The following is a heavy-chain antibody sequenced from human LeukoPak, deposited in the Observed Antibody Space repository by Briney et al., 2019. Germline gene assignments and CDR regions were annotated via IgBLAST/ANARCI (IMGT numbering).Heavy chain of an antibody. D-gene: IGHD1-26*01. CDR3: ASQYSGSYYSPAAFDI. CDR1: GYTFTSYG. J-gene: IGHJ3*02. V-gene: IGHV1-18*01. Sequence: ASVKVSCKASGYTFTSYGISWVRQAPGQGLEWMGWISAYNGNTNYAQKLQGRVTMTTDTSTSTAYMELRSLRSDDTAVYYCASQYSGSYYSPAAFDIWGQGTMVTVSS. CDR2: ISAYNGNT.